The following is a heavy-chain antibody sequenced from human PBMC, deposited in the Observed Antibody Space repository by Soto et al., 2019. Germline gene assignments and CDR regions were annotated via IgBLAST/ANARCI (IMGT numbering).Heavy chain of an antibody. V-gene: IGHV3-73*01. D-gene: IGHD2-21*01. Sequence: PGGSLRLSCAASGFTFSGSAMHWVRQASGKGLEWVGQIRRKAESYATEYVASVKGRFTISRDDSKNMAYLQMNSLKTEDTAVYYCTRTFDGRDSFSPDLDFWGQGTLVTVSS. CDR3: TRTFDGRDSFSPDLDF. CDR1: GFTFSGSA. J-gene: IGHJ4*02. CDR2: IRRKAESYAT.